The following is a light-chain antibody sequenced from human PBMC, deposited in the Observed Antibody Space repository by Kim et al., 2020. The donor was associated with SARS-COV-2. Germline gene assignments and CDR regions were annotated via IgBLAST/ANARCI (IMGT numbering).Light chain of an antibody. CDR1: SSDVGSYDY. Sequence: QSVLTQPASVSGSPGQSITVSCTGTSSDVGSYDYVSWYQQHPGKVPKLIIYDVDKRPSGVSNRFSGSKSGDTASLTISGLQAEDEADYYCSSYTNTNTYVFGTGTKVTVL. V-gene: IGLV2-14*01. J-gene: IGLJ1*01. CDR2: DVD. CDR3: SSYTNTNTYV.